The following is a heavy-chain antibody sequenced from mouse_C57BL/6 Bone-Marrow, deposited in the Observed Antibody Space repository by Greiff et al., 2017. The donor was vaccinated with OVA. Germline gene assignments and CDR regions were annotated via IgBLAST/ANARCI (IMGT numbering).Heavy chain of an antibody. CDR1: GYTFTSYG. CDR2: IYPRSGNT. D-gene: IGHD2-2*01. Sequence: QVQLQQSGAELARPGASVKLSCKASGYTFTSYGISWVKQRTGQGLEWIGEIYPRSGNTYYHEKFKGKATLTAAQSSRTASMELRGLTSENSAVDFCARWWGGYDDGEAWFAYWGQGTLVTVSA. CDR3: ARWWGGYDDGEAWFAY. V-gene: IGHV1-81*01. J-gene: IGHJ3*01.